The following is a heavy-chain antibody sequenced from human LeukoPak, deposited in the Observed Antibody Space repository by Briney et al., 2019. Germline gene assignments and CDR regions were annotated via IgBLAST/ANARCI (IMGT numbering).Heavy chain of an antibody. J-gene: IGHJ3*02. D-gene: IGHD3-22*01. CDR1: GFIVSNNY. Sequence: QPGGSVRLSCAASGFIVSNNYMSWVRQAPGKGLEWVSVIYSGGSTYYADSVKGRFTISRDNSKNTVYLQMNSLRAEDTAVYYCGLAAYYYDSSGSDDAFDIWGQGTMVIVSS. CDR2: IYSGGST. V-gene: IGHV3-53*01. CDR3: GLAAYYYDSSGSDDAFDI.